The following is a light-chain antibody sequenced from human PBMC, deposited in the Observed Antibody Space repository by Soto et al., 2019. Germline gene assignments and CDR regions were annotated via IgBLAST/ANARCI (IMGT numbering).Light chain of an antibody. CDR1: ESVSSK. CDR3: QQYNNWPPWT. Sequence: EIVMTQSPATLSVSPGERVTLSCRASESVSSKLAWYQQKPGQAPRLLIYAASTRATGIPARFSGSGSGTEFTLTISGLQSEDFAVYYCQQYNNWPPWTFGQGTKVEIK. CDR2: AAS. V-gene: IGKV3-15*01. J-gene: IGKJ1*01.